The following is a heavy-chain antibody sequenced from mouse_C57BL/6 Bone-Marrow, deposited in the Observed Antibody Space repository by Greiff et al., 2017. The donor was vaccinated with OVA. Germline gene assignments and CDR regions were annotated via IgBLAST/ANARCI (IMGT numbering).Heavy chain of an antibody. D-gene: IGHD2-4*01. J-gene: IGHJ1*03. Sequence: QVQLQQSGAELARPGASVKLSCKASGYTFTSYGISWVKQRTGQGLEWIGEIYPRSGNTYYNEKFKGKATLTADKSSSTAYMELRSLTSEDSAVYFCASYYDYDWWYFDVWAQGPRSPSPQ. CDR1: GYTFTSYG. V-gene: IGHV1-81*01. CDR2: IYPRSGNT. CDR3: ASYYDYDWWYFDV.